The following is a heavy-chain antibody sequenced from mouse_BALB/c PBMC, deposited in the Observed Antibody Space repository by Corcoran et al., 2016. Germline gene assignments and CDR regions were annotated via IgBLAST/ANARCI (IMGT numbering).Heavy chain of an antibody. CDR1: GFNIKDTY. CDR2: IDPANGNT. V-gene: IGHV14-3*02. D-gene: IGHD2-1*01. J-gene: IGHJ2*01. Sequence: EVQLQQSGAELVKPGASVKLSCTASGFNIKDTYMHWVKQRPEQGLEWIGRIDPANGNTKYDPKFQGKATITADTSSNTAYLQLSSLTSEDTAVYYWAGAVTSLLDYWGQGTTLTVSS. CDR3: AGAVTSLLDY.